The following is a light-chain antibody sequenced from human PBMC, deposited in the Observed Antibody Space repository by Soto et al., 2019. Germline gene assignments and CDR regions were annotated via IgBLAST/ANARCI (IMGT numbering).Light chain of an antibody. Sequence: QAVVTQPRSVSGSPGQSVTISCTGTSSDVGTYNYVSWYQQHPGKAPKLVIYDVTKRPSGVPDRFSGSKSGNTASLTISGLQAEDEADYYCCSYAGSSLWVFGGGTQLTVL. V-gene: IGLV2-11*01. CDR1: SSDVGTYNY. CDR2: DVT. J-gene: IGLJ3*02. CDR3: CSYAGSSLWV.